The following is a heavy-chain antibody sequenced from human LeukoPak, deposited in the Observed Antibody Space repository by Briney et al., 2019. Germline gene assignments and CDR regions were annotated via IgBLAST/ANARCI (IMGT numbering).Heavy chain of an antibody. V-gene: IGHV1-18*01. D-gene: IGHD4-17*01. CDR1: GYTFTSYG. Sequence: ASVKVSCKASGYTFTSYGISWVRQAPGQGLEWMGWISAYNGNTNYAQKLQGRVTMTTDTSTSTAYMELRSLRSDDTAVYYCARDLYGDYGPGAFDIWGQGTMVTVSS. CDR2: ISAYNGNT. CDR3: ARDLYGDYGPGAFDI. J-gene: IGHJ3*02.